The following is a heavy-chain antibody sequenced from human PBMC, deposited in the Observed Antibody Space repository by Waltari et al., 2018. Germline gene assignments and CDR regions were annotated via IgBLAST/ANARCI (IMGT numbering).Heavy chain of an antibody. V-gene: IGHV4-38-2*01. CDR1: SSGYY. J-gene: IGHJ4*02. Sequence: SSGYYWGWIRQPPGKGLEWIGSIYHSGSTYYNPSLKSRVTISVDTSKNQFSLKLSSVTAADTAVYYCASRSYGGNSNVDYWGQGTLVTVSS. D-gene: IGHD2-21*01. CDR3: ASRSYGGNSNVDY. CDR2: IYHSGST.